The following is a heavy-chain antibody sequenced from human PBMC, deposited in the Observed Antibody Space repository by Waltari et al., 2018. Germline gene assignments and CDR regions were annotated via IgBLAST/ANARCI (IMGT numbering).Heavy chain of an antibody. J-gene: IGHJ4*02. CDR3: AREGGTSGYSGYFDH. V-gene: IGHV3-30*01. Sequence: VESGGGGAQTGMSLRVSRAAPGFTFSNRILHWVPQAPGQGLEWVAAMSYDGISRYYADSVKGRFTIGGDDSKNTVYLQIDSLRPEDTAVYYCAREGGTSGYSGYFDHWGQGTLVTVSS. D-gene: IGHD2-15*01. CDR2: MSYDGISR. CDR1: GFTFSNRI.